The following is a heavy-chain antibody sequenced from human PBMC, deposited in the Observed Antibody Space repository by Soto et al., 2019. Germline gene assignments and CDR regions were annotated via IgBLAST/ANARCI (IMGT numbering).Heavy chain of an antibody. CDR3: ARAKHPPYGDYGFDY. CDR2: IYYSGST. CDR1: GGSVSSGRYD. J-gene: IGHJ4*02. Sequence: SETLSLTCTVSGGSVSSGRYDWSWIRQPPGKGLEWIGYIYYSGSTNYNPSLKSRVTISVDTSKNQFSLKLSSVTAADTAVYYCARAKHPPYGDYGFDYWGQGTLVTVSS. D-gene: IGHD4-17*01. V-gene: IGHV4-61*01.